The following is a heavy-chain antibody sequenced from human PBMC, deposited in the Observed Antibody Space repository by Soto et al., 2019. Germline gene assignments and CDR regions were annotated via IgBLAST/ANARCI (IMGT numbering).Heavy chain of an antibody. CDR3: AACYGDPTYYYYYMDV. V-gene: IGHV1-58*02. Sequence: ASVKVSCKASGFTFTSSAMQWVRQARGQRLEWIGWIVVGSGNTNYAQKFQERVTITRDRSTSTAYMELSSLRSEDTAVYYCAACYGDPTYYYYYMDVWGKGTTVTVSS. CDR2: IVVGSGNT. J-gene: IGHJ6*03. D-gene: IGHD4-17*01. CDR1: GFTFTSSA.